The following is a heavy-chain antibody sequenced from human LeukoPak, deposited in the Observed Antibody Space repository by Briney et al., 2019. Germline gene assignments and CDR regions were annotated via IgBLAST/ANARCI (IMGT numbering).Heavy chain of an antibody. J-gene: IGHJ4*02. CDR2: ISYDGSNK. V-gene: IGHV3-30*18. CDR1: GLTFSSYG. D-gene: IGHD4-17*01. CDR3: AKARNYGDYVGTKFDY. Sequence: SGGSLRLSCAASGLTFSSYGMPWVRQAPGKGLEWVAVISYDGSNKYYADSVKGRFTISRDNSKNTLYLQMNSLRAEDTAVYYCAKARNYGDYVGTKFDYWGQGTLVTVSS.